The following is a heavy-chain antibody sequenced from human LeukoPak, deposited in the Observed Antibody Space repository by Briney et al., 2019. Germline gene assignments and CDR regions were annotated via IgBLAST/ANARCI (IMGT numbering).Heavy chain of an antibody. CDR3: ATTGYSSHWEYY. J-gene: IGHJ4*02. Sequence: GESLKISCKVSGYSLPSYWIGWARQMPGKGLEWMGIINPGDSDTRYSPSFQGQVTISVDKSITTAYLQWSSLEVSDTAMYYCATTGYSSHWEYYWGQGTLVTVSS. V-gene: IGHV5-51*01. D-gene: IGHD6-13*01. CDR2: INPGDSDT. CDR1: GYSLPSYW.